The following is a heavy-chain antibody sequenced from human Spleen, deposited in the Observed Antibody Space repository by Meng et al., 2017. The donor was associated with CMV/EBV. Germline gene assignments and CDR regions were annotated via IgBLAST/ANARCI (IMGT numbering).Heavy chain of an antibody. CDR1: GFTFDDHG. D-gene: IGHD2-2*01. Sequence: GESLKISCAASGFTFDDHGMSWGRQAPGKGLEWVAIINWNGGSRGHADSVKGRFTISRDNAQNSLYLQMNNLRPEDTALYYCAKDRGTTSPYYYYGVDVWGQGTTVTVS. CDR3: AKDRGTTSPYYYYGVDV. J-gene: IGHJ6*02. CDR2: INWNGGSR. V-gene: IGHV3-20*04.